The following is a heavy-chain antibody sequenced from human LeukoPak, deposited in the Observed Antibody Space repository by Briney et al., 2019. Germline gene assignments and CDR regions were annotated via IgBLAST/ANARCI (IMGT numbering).Heavy chain of an antibody. Sequence: PGGSLRLSCAASGFTFSNYRMHWVRQAPGKGLVWVSRINSDGSSTNHADSVKGRFTISRDNAKNTLYLQMNSLRAEDTAVYYCARAWGYYYDSPQDFDFWGQGSLVTVSS. D-gene: IGHD3-22*01. CDR2: INSDGSST. CDR3: ARAWGYYYDSPQDFDF. CDR1: GFTFSNYR. V-gene: IGHV3-74*01. J-gene: IGHJ4*02.